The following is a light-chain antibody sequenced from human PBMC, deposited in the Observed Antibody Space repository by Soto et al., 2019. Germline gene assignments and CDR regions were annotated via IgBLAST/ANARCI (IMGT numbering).Light chain of an antibody. V-gene: IGKV3-11*01. CDR3: QQRSHWVT. CDR1: QSVSSY. CDR2: DAS. J-gene: IGKJ4*01. Sequence: EIVLTQSPATLSLSPGERATLSCRASQSVSSYLAWYQQKAGQAPRLLIYDASNRATGTPARFSGSGSGTDFTLTISSLDPEDFAVYYCQQRSHWVTFGGGTKVEIK.